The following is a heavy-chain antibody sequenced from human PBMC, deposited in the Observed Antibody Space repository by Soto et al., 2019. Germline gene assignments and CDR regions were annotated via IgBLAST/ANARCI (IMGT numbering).Heavy chain of an antibody. J-gene: IGHJ3*02. D-gene: IGHD2-15*01. CDR2: IYYSGST. Sequence: SETLSLTCTVSGGSVSRGSYYWSWIRQPPGKGLEWIGYIYYSGSTKYNPSLKSRVTVSLDTSKNQFSLKLSSVTAADTAMYYCARDYWASSAAFDIWGQGTMVTVSS. V-gene: IGHV4-61*01. CDR3: ARDYWASSAAFDI. CDR1: GGSVSRGSYY.